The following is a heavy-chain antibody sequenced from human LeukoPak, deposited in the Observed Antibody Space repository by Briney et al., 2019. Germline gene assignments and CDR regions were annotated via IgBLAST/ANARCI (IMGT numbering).Heavy chain of an antibody. CDR2: IRYDGSNK. CDR1: GFTFSSYG. CDR3: ARDYDILTGYHGGGYFDY. V-gene: IGHV3-30*02. Sequence: GGSLRLSCAASGFTFSSYGMHWVRQAPGKGLEWVAFIRYDGSNKYYADSVKGRFTISRDNSKNTLYLQMNSLRAEDTAVYYCARDYDILTGYHGGGYFDYWGQGTLVTVSS. J-gene: IGHJ4*02. D-gene: IGHD3-9*01.